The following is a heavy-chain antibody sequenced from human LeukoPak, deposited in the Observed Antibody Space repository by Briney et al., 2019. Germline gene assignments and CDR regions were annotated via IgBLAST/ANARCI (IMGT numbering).Heavy chain of an antibody. J-gene: IGHJ4*02. V-gene: IGHV3-48*04. CDR2: ISSSGSTI. CDR1: GFTFSSFS. D-gene: IGHD3-3*01. CDR3: AREGITIFGVVIIRDFDY. Sequence: GGSLRLSCAASGFTFSSFSMNWVRQAPGKGLEWVSYISSSGSTIYYADSVKGRFTISRDNAKNSLYLQMNSLRAEDTAVYYCAREGITIFGVVIIRDFDYWGQGTLVTVSS.